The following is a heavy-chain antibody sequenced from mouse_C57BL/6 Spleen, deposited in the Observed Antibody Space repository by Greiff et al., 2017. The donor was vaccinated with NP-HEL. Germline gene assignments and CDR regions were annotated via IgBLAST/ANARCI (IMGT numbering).Heavy chain of an antibody. J-gene: IGHJ2*01. CDR2: IHPNSGST. V-gene: IGHV1-64*01. D-gene: IGHD2-1*01. Sequence: QVQLQQPGAELVKPGASVKLSCKASGYTFTSYWMHWVKQRPGQGLEWIGMIHPNSGSTNYNEKFRSKATLTVDKSSSTAYMQLSSLTSEDSAVYYCARWDGNYYFDYWGQGTTLTVSS. CDR3: ARWDGNYYFDY. CDR1: GYTFTSYW.